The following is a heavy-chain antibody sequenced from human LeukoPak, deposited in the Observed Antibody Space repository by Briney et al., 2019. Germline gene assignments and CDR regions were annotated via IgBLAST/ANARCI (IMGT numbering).Heavy chain of an antibody. V-gene: IGHV3-33*01. CDR1: GFTFSSYG. CDR3: ARGGYGGNSYNWFDP. Sequence: GGSLRLSCVASGFTFSSYGMHWVRQAPGRGLEGVAVIWYDGSNKYYADSVKGRFTISRDNSKNTLYLQMNSLRAEDTAVYYCARGGYGGNSYNWFDPWGQGTLVTVSS. D-gene: IGHD4-23*01. CDR2: IWYDGSNK. J-gene: IGHJ5*02.